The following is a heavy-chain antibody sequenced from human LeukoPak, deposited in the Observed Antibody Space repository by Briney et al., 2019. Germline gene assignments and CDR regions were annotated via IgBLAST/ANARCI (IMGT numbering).Heavy chain of an antibody. Sequence: KTGGSLRLSCAASGFTFSNAWMSWVRQAPGKGLEWVGRIKSKTDGGTTDYAAPVKGRFTISRDDSKNTLYLQMNSLKTEDTAVYYCTTDCTVTTFLCVYWGQGTLVTVSS. CDR3: TTDCTVTTFLCVY. CDR1: GFTFSNAW. J-gene: IGHJ4*02. D-gene: IGHD4-17*01. CDR2: IKSKTDGGTT. V-gene: IGHV3-15*01.